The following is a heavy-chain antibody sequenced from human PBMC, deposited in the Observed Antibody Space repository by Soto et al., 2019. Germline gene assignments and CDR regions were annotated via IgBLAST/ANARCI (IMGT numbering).Heavy chain of an antibody. J-gene: IGHJ4*02. CDR2: IYYSGST. D-gene: IGHD3-22*01. V-gene: IGHV4-31*11. CDR3: ARVPSSYSSGYYYVDY. CDR1: GGSIGSGGYY. Sequence: PSETLSLTCAVSGGSIGSGGYYWGGIRQHPGKGLEWIGYIYYSGSTYYNPSLKSRVTISVDTSKNQFSLKLSSVTAADTAVYYCARVPSSYSSGYYYVDYWGQGTLVTVSS.